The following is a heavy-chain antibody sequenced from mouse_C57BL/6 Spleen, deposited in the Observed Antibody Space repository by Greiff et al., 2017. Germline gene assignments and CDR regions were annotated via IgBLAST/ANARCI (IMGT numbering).Heavy chain of an antibody. D-gene: IGHD1-1*01. CDR3: ARERNYYAWFAY. V-gene: IGHV5-4*01. Sequence: EVQLVESGGGLVKPGGSLKLSCAASGFTFSSYAMSWVRQTPEKRLEWVATICDGGSYTYYPDNVKGRFTITRGNAKNNLYLQMSHLKSEDTAMYYCARERNYYAWFAYWGQGTLVTVSA. CDR1: GFTFSSYA. CDR2: ICDGGSYT. J-gene: IGHJ3*01.